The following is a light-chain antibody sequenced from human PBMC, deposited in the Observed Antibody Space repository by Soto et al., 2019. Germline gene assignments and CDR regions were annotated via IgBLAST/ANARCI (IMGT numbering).Light chain of an antibody. V-gene: IGKV3-11*01. Sequence: EIVLTQSPATLSLSPGERATLSCRAVQSVRTYLAWYQQKPGRAPRLLIYDASSRATGFPARFSGSGSGTEFTLTISSLEPEDFAVYYCQQRSNWPVTFGQGTRVEIK. CDR3: QQRSNWPVT. CDR2: DAS. J-gene: IGKJ1*01. CDR1: QSVRTY.